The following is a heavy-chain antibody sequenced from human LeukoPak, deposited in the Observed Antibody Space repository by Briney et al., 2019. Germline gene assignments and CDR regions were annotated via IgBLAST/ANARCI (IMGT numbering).Heavy chain of an antibody. CDR3: ARSPGDYFYQSGMDV. CDR1: GSSLTTPRMC. V-gene: IGHV2-70*11. CDR2: TDWDDYT. J-gene: IGHJ6*02. D-gene: IGHD1-14*01. Sequence: ESGPTLVNPTQTLTLTCTFSGSSLTTPRMCGTCLRQPPLKALELLARTDWDDYTYYSTSLRSMLTISKDTSKNQVVLTMTNMDPEDTATYYCARSPGDYFYQSGMDVWGQGTTVTVSS.